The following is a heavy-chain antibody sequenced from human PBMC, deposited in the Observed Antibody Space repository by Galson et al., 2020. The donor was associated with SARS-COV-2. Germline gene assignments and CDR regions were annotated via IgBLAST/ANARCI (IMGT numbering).Heavy chain of an antibody. D-gene: IGHD3-10*01. Sequence: SETLFLTCTVSGGSISSGGYYWSWIRQHPGKGLEWIGYIYYSGSTYYNPSLKSRVTISVDTSKNQFSLQLNSVTPEDTAVYYCARASGAGSGGFDPWGQGTLVTVSS. V-gene: IGHV4-31*03. CDR1: GGSISSGGYY. CDR2: IYYSGST. CDR3: ARASGAGSGGFDP. J-gene: IGHJ5*02.